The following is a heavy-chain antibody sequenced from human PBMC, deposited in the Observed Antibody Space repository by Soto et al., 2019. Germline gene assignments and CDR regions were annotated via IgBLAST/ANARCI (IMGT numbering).Heavy chain of an antibody. CDR3: ARQLTGTTIPFDY. Sequence: QVQLVQSGAEVKKPGASVKVSCKASGYTFTSYALHWVRQAPGQRLEWMGWINAGNGKTAYSQKFQGRVTVTRDTSASTAYMELNSLRSEDTAMYYCARQLTGTTIPFDYWGQGTLVTVSS. CDR2: INAGNGKT. D-gene: IGHD1-20*01. J-gene: IGHJ4*02. V-gene: IGHV1-3*01. CDR1: GYTFTSYA.